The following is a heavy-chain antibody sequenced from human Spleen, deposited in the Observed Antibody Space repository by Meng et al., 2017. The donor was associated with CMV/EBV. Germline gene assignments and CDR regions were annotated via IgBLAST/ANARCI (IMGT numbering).Heavy chain of an antibody. CDR3: ARVYLFEKSGYRHFDY. CDR2: ISGSGSSA. V-gene: IGHV3-23*01. D-gene: IGHD3-3*01. J-gene: IGHJ4*02. CDR1: GFTFNNYA. Sequence: GESLKISCAASGFTFNNYAMNWVRQASGKGLEWVSVISGSGSSAYYADSVKGRFTISRDNSKNTLYLQMDSLRAEDTAVYYCARVYLFEKSGYRHFDYWGQGTLVTVSS.